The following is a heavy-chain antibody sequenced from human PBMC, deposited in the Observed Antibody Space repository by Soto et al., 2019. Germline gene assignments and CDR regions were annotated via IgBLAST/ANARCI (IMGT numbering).Heavy chain of an antibody. J-gene: IGHJ6*02. V-gene: IGHV3-30-3*01. D-gene: IGHD2-2*01. CDR1: GFTFSVSA. Sequence: QVQVVESGGGVVQPGTSLRLSCAVSGFTFSVSAIHWVRQAPGKGLEWVAVISSDGSHQYYADSVRGRFTISRDNPKNTLYLQMNSLRAEDTAVYYCARPYCRSTRCYLYYYGMDVWGPGTTVTVSS. CDR2: ISSDGSHQ. CDR3: ARPYCRSTRCYLYYYGMDV.